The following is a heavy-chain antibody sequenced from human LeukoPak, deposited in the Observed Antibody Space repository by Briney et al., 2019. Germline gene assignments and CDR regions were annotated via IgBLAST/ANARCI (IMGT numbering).Heavy chain of an antibody. D-gene: IGHD3-10*01. CDR1: GYSFSSGYY. J-gene: IGHJ4*02. CDR3: ARGSLFLSLRFGELYVY. Sequence: AETLSLTCAVSGYSFSSGYYWGWIRPPAGRGLEWIGSICHSESTYYDSSLTIRGSISVDTSKNQFSLKLSSVTAADTAVYYCARGSLFLSLRFGELYVYWGQGTLVTVSS. V-gene: IGHV4-38-2*01. CDR2: ICHSEST.